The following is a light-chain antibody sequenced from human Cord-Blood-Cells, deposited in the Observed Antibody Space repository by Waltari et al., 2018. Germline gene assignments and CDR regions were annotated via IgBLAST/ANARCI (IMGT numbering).Light chain of an antibody. V-gene: IGKV3-20*01. CDR1: QSVSSSY. CDR2: GAS. CDR3: QQYGSSPYS. J-gene: IGKJ2*03. Sequence: IVLTQSPGNLSLSPGVRATLSCRASQSVSSSYLAWYQQKSGQAPRPLIYGASSRATGIPDRFRGSGSGTDFTLTISRLEPEDFAVYYCQQYGSSPYSFGQGTKLEIK.